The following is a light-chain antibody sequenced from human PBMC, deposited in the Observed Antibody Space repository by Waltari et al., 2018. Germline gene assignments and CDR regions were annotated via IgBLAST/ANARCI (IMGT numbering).Light chain of an antibody. CDR1: SSTIAISS. Sequence: QSVLTHPPSASGTPGQRVTIPCSGSSSTIAISSIYWYQQLPGTAPKLLINRNDHRPSGVPDRFSGSKSGTSASLAISELRSEDEAEYYCAAWDDSLGGPVFGGGTKVTVL. CDR2: RND. V-gene: IGLV1-47*01. J-gene: IGLJ3*02. CDR3: AAWDDSLGGPV.